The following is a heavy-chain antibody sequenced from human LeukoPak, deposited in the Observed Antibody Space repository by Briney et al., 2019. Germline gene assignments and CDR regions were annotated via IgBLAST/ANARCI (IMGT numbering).Heavy chain of an antibody. Sequence: AASVKVSCKASGYTFTSYGISWVRQAPGQGPEWMGVISPSGGSTTYAQKFQGRVTLTRDMSTSTDYLELSSLRSEDTAVYYCARDNSVRDGAWWFNPWGQGTLVTVSS. CDR1: GYTFTSYG. V-gene: IGHV1-46*01. CDR2: ISPSGGST. D-gene: IGHD5-24*01. J-gene: IGHJ5*02. CDR3: ARDNSVRDGAWWFNP.